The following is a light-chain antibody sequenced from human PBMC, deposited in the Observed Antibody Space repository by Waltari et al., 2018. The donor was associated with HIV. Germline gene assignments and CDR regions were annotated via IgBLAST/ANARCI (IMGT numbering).Light chain of an antibody. J-gene: IGLJ2*01. V-gene: IGLV3-21*02. CDR1: NIGSKR. CDR3: QVWESSTDDHQVV. Sequence: SYVLTQPPSVSVAPGQTARMTCGGNNIGSKRLHWYQQKPGQAPVLVVYDDRDRPSGIPGRVSGSNFGNTATLTITRVEAGDEADYYCQVWESSTDDHQVVFGGGTKLTVL. CDR2: DDR.